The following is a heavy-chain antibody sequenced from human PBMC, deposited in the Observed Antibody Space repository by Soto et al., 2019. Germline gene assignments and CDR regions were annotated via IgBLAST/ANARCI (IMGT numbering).Heavy chain of an antibody. CDR1: GFTFSSYA. CDR2: ISGSGGST. J-gene: IGHJ5*02. V-gene: IGHV3-23*01. Sequence: GGSLRLSCAASGFTFSSYAMSWVRQAPGKGLEWVSAISGSGGSTYYADSVKGRFTISRDNSKNTLYLQMNSLRAEDTAVYYCAKDLVGYCSSTSCYFGWFDPWGQGTLVTVSS. CDR3: AKDLVGYCSSTSCYFGWFDP. D-gene: IGHD2-2*01.